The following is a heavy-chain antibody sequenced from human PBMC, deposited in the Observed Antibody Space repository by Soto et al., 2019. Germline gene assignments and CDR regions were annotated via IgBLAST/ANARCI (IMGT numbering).Heavy chain of an antibody. J-gene: IGHJ4*02. Sequence: QVTLKESAPVLVKPTETLTLTCTVSGFSLSNARMGVSWIRQPPGKALEWLAHIFSNDEKSYSTSLKSRLTISKDTSKSQVVLTMTNMDPVDTATYYCARLYSSSWYGYFDYWGQGTLVTVSS. CDR1: GFSLSNARMG. D-gene: IGHD6-13*01. CDR3: ARLYSSSWYGYFDY. CDR2: IFSNDEK. V-gene: IGHV2-26*01.